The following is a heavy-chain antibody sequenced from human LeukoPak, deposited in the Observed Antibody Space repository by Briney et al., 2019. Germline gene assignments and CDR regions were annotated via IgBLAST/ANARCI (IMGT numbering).Heavy chain of an antibody. J-gene: IGHJ4*02. CDR2: IYYSGYT. CDR1: GGSISSYY. D-gene: IGHD5-12*01. CDR3: ARGTWIWGKNFDS. V-gene: IGHV4-59*01. Sequence: SETLSLTCTVSGGSISSYYCSWIPQPPGKGLEWIGYIYYSGYTNYNPSLKSRVTISVDTSKNQFSLKLSSVTAADTAVYYCARGTWIWGKNFDSWGQGTLVTVSS.